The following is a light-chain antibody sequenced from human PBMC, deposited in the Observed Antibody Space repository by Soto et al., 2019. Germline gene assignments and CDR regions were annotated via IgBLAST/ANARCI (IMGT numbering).Light chain of an antibody. CDR1: NSNIGSNT. CDR2: SNN. V-gene: IGLV1-44*01. CDR3: AAWDDSPNAYV. Sequence: QSVLTQPPSASGTLGQRVTISCSGSNSNIGSNTVNWYQQLPGTAPKLLIYSNNQRPSGVPDRFSGSKSGTSASLAISGLQSEDEADYYCAAWDDSPNAYVFGTGTKLTVL. J-gene: IGLJ1*01.